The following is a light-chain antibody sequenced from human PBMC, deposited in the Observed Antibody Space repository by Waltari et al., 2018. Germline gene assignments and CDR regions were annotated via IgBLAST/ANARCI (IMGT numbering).Light chain of an antibody. Sequence: LTQAAYTLSLSPGERATLSCRASHSLSRSRLALYQHNPGQAPRLLMYAASTRATGIPDRFSGSGSGTDFSLSISRVEPEDFAVYYCQQYSSSVMYTFGQGTKLEIK. CDR1: HSLSRSR. V-gene: IGKV3-20*01. CDR3: QQYSSSVMYT. J-gene: IGKJ2*01. CDR2: AAS.